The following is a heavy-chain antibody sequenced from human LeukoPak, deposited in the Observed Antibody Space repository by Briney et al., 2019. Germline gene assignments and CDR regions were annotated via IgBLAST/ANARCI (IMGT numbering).Heavy chain of an antibody. D-gene: IGHD6-19*01. CDR3: VKVSSSGWHEGDYFDY. CDR1: GFTFSTYG. J-gene: IGHJ4*02. Sequence: GGSLRLSCSASGFTFSTYGMHWVRQAPGKGLEYVSAISSNGGSTYFADSVKARFSISRDNSKNTLDLQMSSLRAEDTAVYYCVKVSSSGWHEGDYFDYWGQGTLVTVSS. V-gene: IGHV3-64D*06. CDR2: ISSNGGST.